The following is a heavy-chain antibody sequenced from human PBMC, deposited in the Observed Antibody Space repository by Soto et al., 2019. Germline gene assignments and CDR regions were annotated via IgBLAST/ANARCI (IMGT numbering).Heavy chain of an antibody. CDR3: ASAPTYSSSWWKY. J-gene: IGHJ4*02. D-gene: IGHD6-13*01. CDR2: IIPLFGTS. Sequence: ASVKFSCKASGSTFSRFAISCVRQAPGQGLEWMGGIIPLFGTSNYAQNFQDRVTITADESTSTASMELSSLRSEDTAVYYCASAPTYSSSWWKYWGEGSMVSVSS. CDR1: GSTFSRFA. V-gene: IGHV1-69*13.